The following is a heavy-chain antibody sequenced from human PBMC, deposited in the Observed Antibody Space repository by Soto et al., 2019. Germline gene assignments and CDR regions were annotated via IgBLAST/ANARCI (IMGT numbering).Heavy chain of an antibody. J-gene: IGHJ4*02. CDR1: GFTFDDYA. CDR3: VKDSESSGYLTHLDY. CDR2: LTWNGEVL. Sequence: HPGGSLRLSCVASGFTFDDYAIHWVRQTPGKGLEWVPGLTWNGEVLGYADSVKGRFTISRDNAKNSLYLEMNSLRPEDTALYYCVKDSESSGYLTHLDYWGQGTLVTVSS. D-gene: IGHD3-22*01. V-gene: IGHV3-9*01.